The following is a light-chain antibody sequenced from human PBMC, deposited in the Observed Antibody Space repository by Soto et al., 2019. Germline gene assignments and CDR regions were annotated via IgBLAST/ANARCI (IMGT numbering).Light chain of an antibody. J-gene: IGLJ1*01. Sequence: QSVLTQLPSASGTPGQRVTISCSGSSSNIGSNYVYWYQQLPGTAPKLLIYRNNQRPSGVPDRFSGTKSGTSASLAISGLRSEDEADYYCAAWDDSLSGNYVFGTGTKLTVL. CDR2: RNN. CDR1: SSNIGSNY. V-gene: IGLV1-47*01. CDR3: AAWDDSLSGNYV.